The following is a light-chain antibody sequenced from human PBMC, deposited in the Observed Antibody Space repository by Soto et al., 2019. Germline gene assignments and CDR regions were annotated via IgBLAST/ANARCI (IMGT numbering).Light chain of an antibody. J-gene: IGKJ5*01. V-gene: IGKV3-15*01. CDR3: QQYNNSPPIT. CDR1: QSVSSN. CDR2: DAS. Sequence: EIVMTQSPATLSVSPGERATLSCRASQSVSSNLAWYQQKPGQAPRLLIYDASTRATGIPARFSGSGAGTECSLTTRSLHSEDFAVYNCQQYNNSPPITLGQGTRLEIK.